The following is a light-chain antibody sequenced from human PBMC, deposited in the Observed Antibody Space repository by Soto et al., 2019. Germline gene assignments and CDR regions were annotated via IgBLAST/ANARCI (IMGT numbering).Light chain of an antibody. V-gene: IGKV1-39*01. CDR1: QTISTY. CDR2: DSS. CDR3: QQSYSAPWT. Sequence: DIQMTQSPSSLSASVGDRVTITFRASQTISTYLNWYRQKPGKAPEVLIYDSSRLQSGVPSRFSGSGSGTDFTLTISGLQPEDLATYFCQQSYSAPWTFGQGTKVDIK. J-gene: IGKJ1*01.